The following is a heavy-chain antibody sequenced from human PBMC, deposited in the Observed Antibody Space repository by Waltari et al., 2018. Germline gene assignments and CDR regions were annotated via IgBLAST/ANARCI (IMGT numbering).Heavy chain of an antibody. D-gene: IGHD4-17*01. V-gene: IGHV3-66*02. J-gene: IGHJ4*02. CDR2: IYSGGST. CDR1: GFTVSSNY. Sequence: EVQLVESGGGLVQPGGSLRLSCAASGFTVSSNYMSWVRQAPGKGLEWVSVIYSGGSTDYADSVKGRFTISRDNSKNTLYLQMNSLRAEDTAVYYCARFLYGDWMYYFDYWGQGTLVTVSS. CDR3: ARFLYGDWMYYFDY.